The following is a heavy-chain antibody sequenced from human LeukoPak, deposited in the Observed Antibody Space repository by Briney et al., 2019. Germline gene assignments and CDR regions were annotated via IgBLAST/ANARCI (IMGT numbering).Heavy chain of an antibody. CDR3: ARDPPHDPPYYYGMDV. D-gene: IGHD3-16*01. CDR1: GFTFSTYG. V-gene: IGHV3-33*01. Sequence: GGSLRLSCAASGFTFSTYGMHWVRQAPGKGLEWVAIIWYDGSNKYYADSVKGRFTISRDNSKNTLYIQMNSLRAEDTAVYYCARDPPHDPPYYYGMDVWGQGTTVTVSS. J-gene: IGHJ6*02. CDR2: IWYDGSNK.